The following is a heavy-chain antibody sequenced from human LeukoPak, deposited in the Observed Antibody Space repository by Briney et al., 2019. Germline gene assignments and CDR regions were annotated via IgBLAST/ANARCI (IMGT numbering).Heavy chain of an antibody. CDR3: AKDSGSYRYFDY. CDR1: GFTFSSYA. CDR2: ISATGGST. Sequence: GGSLRLSCAASGFTFSSYAISWVRQAPGKGLEWVSSISATGGSTYYADSVRGRFTISRDNSKNTLYLQMNSLRAADTAVYYCAKDSGSYRYFDYWGQGTLVTVSS. D-gene: IGHD1-26*01. V-gene: IGHV3-23*01. J-gene: IGHJ4*02.